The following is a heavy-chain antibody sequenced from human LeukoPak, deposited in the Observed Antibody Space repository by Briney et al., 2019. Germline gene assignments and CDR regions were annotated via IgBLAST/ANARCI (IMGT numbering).Heavy chain of an antibody. D-gene: IGHD6-13*01. V-gene: IGHV3-23*01. CDR1: GFTFSSYA. J-gene: IGHJ4*02. CDR3: AKIIPAGIAAAGFDY. CDR2: ISGSGGST. Sequence: GGSLRLSCAASGFTFSSYAMSWVRQAPGKGLEWVSAISGSGGSTYYADSVKGRFTISRDNSKNALYLQMNSLRAEDTAVYYCAKIIPAGIAAAGFDYWGQGTLVTVSS.